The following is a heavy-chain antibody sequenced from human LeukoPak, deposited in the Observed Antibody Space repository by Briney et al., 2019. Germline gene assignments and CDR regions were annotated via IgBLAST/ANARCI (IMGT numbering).Heavy chain of an antibody. CDR3: ASLIGREAFDI. D-gene: IGHD3-22*01. Sequence: GESLKISCKGSGYSFSNYWIGWVRQMPGKGLEWMGIICPGDSDTRYSPSFQGQVTISADKSISTAYLQWSSLQASDTAMYYCASLIGREAFDIWGQGTMVTVSS. J-gene: IGHJ3*02. CDR2: ICPGDSDT. CDR1: GYSFSNYW. V-gene: IGHV5-51*01.